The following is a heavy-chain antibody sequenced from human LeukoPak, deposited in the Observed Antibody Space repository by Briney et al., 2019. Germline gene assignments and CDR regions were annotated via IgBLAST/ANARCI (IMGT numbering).Heavy chain of an antibody. D-gene: IGHD6-13*01. CDR3: AKGRSWYYFDY. Sequence: PGGSLRLSCAASGFTFDEYAMHWVRQAPGKGLEWVSGISWNSGSIGYADSVKRRFTISRENAKNSLYLQMNSLRAEDTALYYCAKGRSWYYFDYWGQGTLVTVSS. J-gene: IGHJ4*02. CDR1: GFTFDEYA. V-gene: IGHV3-9*01. CDR2: ISWNSGSI.